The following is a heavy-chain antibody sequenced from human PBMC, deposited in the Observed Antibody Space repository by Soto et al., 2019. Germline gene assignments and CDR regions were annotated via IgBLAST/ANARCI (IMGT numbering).Heavy chain of an antibody. CDR2: IHDSGTT. CDR3: AREPLI. V-gene: IGHV4-31*02. J-gene: IGHJ3*02. Sequence: WTWIRQHPGGGLEWIGYIHDSGTTSYNPSLKRRITISLDTSKNQFFLRLSSVTAADTAVYYCAREPLIWGQGTMVTVSS.